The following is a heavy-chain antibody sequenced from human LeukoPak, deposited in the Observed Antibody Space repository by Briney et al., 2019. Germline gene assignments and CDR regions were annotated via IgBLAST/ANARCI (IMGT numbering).Heavy chain of an antibody. CDR3: ARQGYADFSSRPFDY. V-gene: IGHV4-39*01. D-gene: IGHD2-8*01. J-gene: IGHJ4*02. Sequence: SETLSLTCSLSGGSISSSSYYWAWIRQPPGKGLEWIGSIYYSGNTYYSPSLKSRVTISVDTSKNQFSLRLSSVSAADTAVFYCARQGYADFSSRPFDYWGQGTLVTVSS. CDR2: IYYSGNT. CDR1: GGSISSSSYY.